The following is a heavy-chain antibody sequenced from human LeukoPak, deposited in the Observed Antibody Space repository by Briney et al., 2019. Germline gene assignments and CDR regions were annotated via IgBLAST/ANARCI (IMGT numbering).Heavy chain of an antibody. V-gene: IGHV4-34*01. CDR1: GGSFSGYY. D-gene: IGHD3-10*01. Sequence: SETLSLTCAVYGGSFSGYYWSWIRQPPGKGLEWIGEINHSGSTNYNPSLKSRVTISVDTSKNQFSLKLSSVTAADTAVYYCARRFRTRTDMVRGATSHYYMDVWGKGTTVTVSS. CDR2: INHSGST. J-gene: IGHJ6*03. CDR3: ARRFRTRTDMVRGATSHYYMDV.